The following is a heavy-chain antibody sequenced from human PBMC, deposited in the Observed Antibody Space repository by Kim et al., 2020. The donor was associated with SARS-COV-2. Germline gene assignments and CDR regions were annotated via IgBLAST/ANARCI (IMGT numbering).Heavy chain of an antibody. CDR1: GGSISSGDYY. CDR2: IYYSGST. V-gene: IGHV4-30-4*01. CDR3: ARDAALRYFDWLSPAYGMDV. Sequence: SETLSLTCTVSGGSISSGDYYWSWIRQPPGKGLEWIGYIYYSGSTYYNPSLKSRVTISVDTSKNQFSLKLSSVTAADTAVYYCARDAALRYFDWLSPAYGMDVWGQGTTVTDSS. D-gene: IGHD3-9*01. J-gene: IGHJ6*02.